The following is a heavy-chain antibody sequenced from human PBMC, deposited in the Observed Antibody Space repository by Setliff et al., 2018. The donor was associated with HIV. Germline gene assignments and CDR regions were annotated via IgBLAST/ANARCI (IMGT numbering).Heavy chain of an antibody. Sequence: PGGSLRLSCAASGFTFRSYWMYWVRQPPGKGLVWVSRINIDGGSTNYADSVKGRFTISRDNSKNTLYLQMNSLRAEDTAVYYCARGAVAGNPNFDYWGQGTLVTVSS. D-gene: IGHD6-19*01. CDR3: ARGAVAGNPNFDY. J-gene: IGHJ4*02. CDR1: GFTFRSYW. CDR2: INIDGGST. V-gene: IGHV3-74*01.